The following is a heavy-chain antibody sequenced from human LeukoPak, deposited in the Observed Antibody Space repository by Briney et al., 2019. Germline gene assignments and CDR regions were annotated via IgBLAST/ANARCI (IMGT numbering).Heavy chain of an antibody. D-gene: IGHD3-22*01. Sequence: PSETLSLTCAVYGGPFSGYYWSWIRQPPGKGLEWIGYIYYTGSTSYSPSLESRVTISVDTSKNQFSLKLSSVTTADTAVYYCARGAYYNDANGYYHYFDYWGQGTLVTVSS. J-gene: IGHJ4*02. V-gene: IGHV4-59*01. CDR2: IYYTGST. CDR1: GGPFSGYY. CDR3: ARGAYYNDANGYYHYFDY.